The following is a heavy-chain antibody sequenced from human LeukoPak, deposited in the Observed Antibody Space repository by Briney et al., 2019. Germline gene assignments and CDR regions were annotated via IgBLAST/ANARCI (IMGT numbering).Heavy chain of an antibody. CDR2: INCGGNTT. V-gene: IGHV3-23*01. J-gene: IGHJ6*03. CDR3: TKELHVAVAVADYYYFYMDV. Sequence: GGSLRLSCAASEFAFSSFAMGWVRQSPGKGLEWLSTINCGGNTTFYADSVKGRFTISRDNSKNALYLHMDSLRPDDTAIYYCTKELHVAVAVADYYYFYMDVWGRGTAVTVSS. CDR1: EFAFSSFA. D-gene: IGHD6-19*01.